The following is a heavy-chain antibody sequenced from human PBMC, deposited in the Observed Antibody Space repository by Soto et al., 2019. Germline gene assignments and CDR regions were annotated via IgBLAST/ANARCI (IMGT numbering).Heavy chain of an antibody. CDR1: GFSFGDPY. CDR2: ISGGSSYT. CDR3: AKTRVADSGYYFDH. J-gene: IGHJ4*02. D-gene: IGHD3-10*01. Sequence: QVHLVESGGGLVKPGGSLRLSCAASGFSFGDPYMSWIRQSAGKGLEWLSYISGGSSYTKYAESVKGRFTISRDNARRSLFLQVNGLRADDTAIYYCAKTRVADSGYYFDHWGQGTMVTVSS. V-gene: IGHV3-11*05.